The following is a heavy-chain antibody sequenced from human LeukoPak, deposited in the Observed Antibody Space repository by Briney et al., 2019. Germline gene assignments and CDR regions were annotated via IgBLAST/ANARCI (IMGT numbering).Heavy chain of an antibody. Sequence: GGSLRLSCAASGFTYTSYGMHWVRQAPGKGLEWVAVISYDGSNKYYADSVKGRFTISRDNSKNTLYLQMNSLRAEDTAVYYSAKDLRPLYYYYSMDVWGQGTTVTVSS. CDR2: ISYDGSNK. CDR3: AKDLRPLYYYYSMDV. V-gene: IGHV3-30*18. CDR1: GFTYTSYG. J-gene: IGHJ6*02.